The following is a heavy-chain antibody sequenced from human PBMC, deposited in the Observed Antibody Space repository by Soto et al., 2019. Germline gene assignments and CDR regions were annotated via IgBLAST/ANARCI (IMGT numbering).Heavy chain of an antibody. CDR2: MNPNSANT. CDR3: ATEGVRGMDV. V-gene: IGHV1-8*01. J-gene: IGHJ6*02. CDR1: GYTFTSYD. Sequence: QVQLVQSGAEVKKPGASVKVSCKASGYTFTSYDINWVRQATGQGLEWMGWMNPNSANTGYAQKFPSRLTMTRNTSISTAYMELSSLGPEDTSVYYCATEGVRGMDVWGQGTTVTVSS. D-gene: IGHD3-16*01.